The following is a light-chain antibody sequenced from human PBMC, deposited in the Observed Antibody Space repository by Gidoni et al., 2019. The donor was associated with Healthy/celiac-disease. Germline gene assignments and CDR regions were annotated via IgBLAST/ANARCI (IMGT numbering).Light chain of an antibody. V-gene: IGKV1-39*01. Sequence: DIQMTQSPSSLSASVGDRVTITCRASQSISSYLNWYQQKPGKAPKLLIYAASSLQSGVPSRFSGSGSWTDFTLTISSLQPEDFATYYCQQSYSTPPGYTFXQXTKLEIK. J-gene: IGKJ2*01. CDR3: QQSYSTPPGYT. CDR1: QSISSY. CDR2: AAS.